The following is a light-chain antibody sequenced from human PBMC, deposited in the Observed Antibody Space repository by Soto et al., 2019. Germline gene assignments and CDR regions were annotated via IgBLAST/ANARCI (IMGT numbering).Light chain of an antibody. CDR1: QSISSTY. J-gene: IGKJ2*01. Sequence: EIVLAQSPGTLSLSPGERATLSCRASQSISSTYLAWYQQKPGQAPRLLIYGASNRATGIPHRFSGSGSGTDFTITISRLEPEDFAVYYCQQYGSSPPYTFGQGTKLEIK. V-gene: IGKV3-20*01. CDR3: QQYGSSPPYT. CDR2: GAS.